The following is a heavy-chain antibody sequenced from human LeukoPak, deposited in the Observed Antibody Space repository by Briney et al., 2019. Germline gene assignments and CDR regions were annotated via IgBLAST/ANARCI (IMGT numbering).Heavy chain of an antibody. CDR2: INPSGGST. CDR3: ARAHSSSLGSDY. Sequence: GASVKVSCKASGYTFTGYYMHWVRQAPGQGLEWMGIINPSGGSTSYAQKFQDRVTMSRDMSTSTVYMELSSLRFEDTAVYYCARAHSSSLGSDYWGQGTLVTVSS. CDR1: GYTFTGYY. J-gene: IGHJ4*02. V-gene: IGHV1-46*01. D-gene: IGHD6-13*01.